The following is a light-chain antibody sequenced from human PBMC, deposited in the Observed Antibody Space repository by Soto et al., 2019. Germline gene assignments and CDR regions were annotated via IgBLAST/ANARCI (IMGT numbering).Light chain of an antibody. CDR2: DAS. Sequence: EIVMTQSPATLSVSPGEGAALSCRASQSVRTNLAWYQQKPGQAPRLLISDASTRATGVPARFSGSGSGTEFILPISSVQSEDFAVYYCQQYNNWPPWTFGQGTKLEIK. J-gene: IGKJ1*01. CDR1: QSVRTN. CDR3: QQYNNWPPWT. V-gene: IGKV3-15*01.